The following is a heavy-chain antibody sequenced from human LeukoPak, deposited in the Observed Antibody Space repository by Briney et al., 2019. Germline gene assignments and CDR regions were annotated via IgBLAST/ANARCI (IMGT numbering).Heavy chain of an antibody. CDR1: GFTFNNYA. CDR3: AKAVVPNIAVAGPGY. J-gene: IGHJ4*02. Sequence: PGGSLRLSCAASGFTFNNYAMSWVRQAPGKGLEWASLISGNAESTYYADSVKGRFTISRDNSRNTLYLQMNSLRVEDSAVYYCAKAVVPNIAVAGPGYWGQGTLVTVSS. CDR2: ISGNAEST. V-gene: IGHV3-23*01. D-gene: IGHD6-19*01.